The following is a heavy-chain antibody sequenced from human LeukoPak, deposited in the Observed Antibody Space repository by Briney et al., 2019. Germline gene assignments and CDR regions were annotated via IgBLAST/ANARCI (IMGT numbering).Heavy chain of an antibody. V-gene: IGHV3-15*01. CDR2: IKSKTDGGTT. CDR3: TTARLPYYYDSSGYYYFDY. Sequence: PGGSLRLSCAASGFTFSNAWMSWVRQAPGKGLEWVGRIKSKTDGGTTDYAAPVKGRFTISRDDSKNTLYLQMNSLKTEDTAVYYCTTARLPYYYDSSGYYYFDYWGRGTLVTVSS. CDR1: GFTFSNAW. J-gene: IGHJ4*02. D-gene: IGHD3-22*01.